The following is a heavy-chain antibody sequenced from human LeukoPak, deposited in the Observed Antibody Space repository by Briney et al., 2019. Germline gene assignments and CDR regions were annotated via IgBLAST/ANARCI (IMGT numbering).Heavy chain of an antibody. CDR1: GCTISSYY. J-gene: IGHJ4*02. Sequence: SGTLTLTCTASGCTISSYYLRWIRQPPGKGLEWVGFIYYGGSNKYKASLKSRVTIYVDKTKNQLSLKLSTVPSADTAVDYCARIATTPPYYSGAGTLV. CDR2: IYYGGSN. D-gene: IGHD5-12*01. CDR3: ARIATTPPYY. V-gene: IGHV4-59*01.